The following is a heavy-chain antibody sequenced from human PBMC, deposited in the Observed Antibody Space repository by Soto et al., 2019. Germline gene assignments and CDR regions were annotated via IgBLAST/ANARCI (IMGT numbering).Heavy chain of an antibody. D-gene: IGHD3-10*01. J-gene: IGHJ4*02. CDR3: VRSSGWTGDY. Sequence: EVQLVESGGGLVQPGGSLRLSCVASGLTFSSYWMCWVRQVPGKGLEWVANIKEDGSEIHYVDSVKGRFTISRDNAKNSLYLQMSSLRVEDTAVYHCVRSSGWTGDYLGQGILVTVSS. CDR1: GLTFSSYW. CDR2: IKEDGSEI. V-gene: IGHV3-7*04.